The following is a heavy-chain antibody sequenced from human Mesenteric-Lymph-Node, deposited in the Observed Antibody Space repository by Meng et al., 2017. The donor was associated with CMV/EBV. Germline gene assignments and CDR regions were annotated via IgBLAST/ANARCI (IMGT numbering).Heavy chain of an antibody. J-gene: IGHJ6*02. D-gene: IGHD2-2*01. Sequence: ASVKVSCKASGYTFTSYAMNWVRQAPGQGLEWVGWINSNSGGTIYAQKFQGRVTMTRDTSISTAYMELSRLGSDDTAVYYCARDRVPATIAFYYYGMDVWGQGTTVTVSS. V-gene: IGHV1-2*02. CDR2: INSNSGGT. CDR3: ARDRVPATIAFYYYGMDV. CDR1: GYTFTSYA.